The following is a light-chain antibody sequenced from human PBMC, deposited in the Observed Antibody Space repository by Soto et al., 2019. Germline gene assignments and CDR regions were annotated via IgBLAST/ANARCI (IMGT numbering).Light chain of an antibody. CDR1: QSVSSN. J-gene: IGKJ4*01. Sequence: EVVMKQSPATLSVTPGERATLSCRASQSVSSNLAWYQQTPGQAPRLLIYGASSRATGIPDRFSGSGSGTDFTLTISRLEPEDFAVYYCQQYGSSPPLTFGGGTKVDI. CDR3: QQYGSSPPLT. CDR2: GAS. V-gene: IGKV3-20*01.